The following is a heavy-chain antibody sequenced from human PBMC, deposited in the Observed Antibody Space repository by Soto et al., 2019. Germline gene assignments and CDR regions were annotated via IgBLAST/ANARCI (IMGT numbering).Heavy chain of an antibody. V-gene: IGHV1-18*04. CDR1: GYTFTTYG. CDR2: ISTYSGKT. Sequence: QVHLVQSGAEVNKPGASVKVSCKASGYTFTTYGISWVRQAPGQGLEWMGWISTYSGKTDYARKFQGRVTMTTDTSTSTAYMELRSLRFDDTAVYYCARAAETRYYGMDVWGQGTTVTVSS. J-gene: IGHJ6*02. CDR3: ARAAETRYYGMDV.